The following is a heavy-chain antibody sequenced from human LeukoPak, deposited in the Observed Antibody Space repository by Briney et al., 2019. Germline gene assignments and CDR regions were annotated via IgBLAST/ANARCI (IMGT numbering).Heavy chain of an antibody. D-gene: IGHD3-3*01. Sequence: SQTLSLTCAVSGGSISSGGYSWSWIRQPPGKGLEWIGYIYHSGSTYYNPSLKSRVTIPVDRSKNQFSLKLSSVTAADTAVYYCARADYDFWSGSYYFDYWGQGTLVTVSS. V-gene: IGHV4-30-2*01. CDR1: GGSISSGGYS. J-gene: IGHJ4*02. CDR3: ARADYDFWSGSYYFDY. CDR2: IYHSGST.